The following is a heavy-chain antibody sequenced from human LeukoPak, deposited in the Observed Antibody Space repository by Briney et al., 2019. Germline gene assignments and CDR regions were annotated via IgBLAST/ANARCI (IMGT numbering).Heavy chain of an antibody. J-gene: IGHJ4*02. CDR1: GLTFSSYS. CDR2: ISSSSYHI. Sequence: GGSLRLSCAASGLTFSSYSMNWVRQAPGKGLEWVSSISSSSYHINYADSVKGRFTISRDNAENSLYQQMNSLRAGDTAVYYCVRMVPGVRGGTGFDYWGQGTLVTVSS. CDR3: VRMVPGVRGGTGFDY. V-gene: IGHV3-21*01. D-gene: IGHD3-10*01.